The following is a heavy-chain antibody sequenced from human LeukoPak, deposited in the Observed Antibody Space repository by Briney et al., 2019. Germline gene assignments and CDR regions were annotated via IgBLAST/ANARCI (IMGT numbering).Heavy chain of an antibody. V-gene: IGHV4-38-2*02. CDR3: TGGTEGYYMDV. J-gene: IGHJ6*03. D-gene: IGHD1-1*01. Sequence: SETLSLTCTVSGYSISSGYYWGWIRQPPGKGLEWIGSIYLSGSTYYNPSLKSRVTISVDTSKNQFSLKLSSVTAADTAVYYCTGGTEGYYMDVWGKGTTVTVSS. CDR2: IYLSGST. CDR1: GYSISSGYY.